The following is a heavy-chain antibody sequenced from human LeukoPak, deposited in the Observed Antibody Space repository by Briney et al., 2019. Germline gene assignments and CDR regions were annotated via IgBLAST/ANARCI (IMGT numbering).Heavy chain of an antibody. CDR2: IYPGDSET. D-gene: IGHD6-6*01. CDR1: GYSFTSYW. V-gene: IGHV5-51*01. Sequence: GESLKISCKGSGYSFTSYWIGWVRQMPGKGLEWMGIIYPGDSETKYSPSFQGQVTISADKSTSTAYLQWSSLKASDTAMYYCARTPRGSSTKFDHWGQGTLVTVSS. CDR3: ARTPRGSSTKFDH. J-gene: IGHJ4*02.